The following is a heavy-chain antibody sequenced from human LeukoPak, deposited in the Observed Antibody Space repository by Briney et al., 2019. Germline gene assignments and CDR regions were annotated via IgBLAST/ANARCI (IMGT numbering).Heavy chain of an antibody. D-gene: IGHD4-23*01. Sequence: SETLSLTCTVSGDSINSLDLWSWVRQPPGKGLEWIGEMYLSGTTHSNPSLKSRVTISVDTSKNQFSLKLSSVTAADTAVYYCARGNGPAGETTVVTPFGAGHVASTYYFDYWGQGALVTVSS. V-gene: IGHV4-4*02. CDR1: GDSINSLDL. J-gene: IGHJ4*02. CDR2: MYLSGTT. CDR3: ARGNGPAGETTVVTPFGAGHVASTYYFDY.